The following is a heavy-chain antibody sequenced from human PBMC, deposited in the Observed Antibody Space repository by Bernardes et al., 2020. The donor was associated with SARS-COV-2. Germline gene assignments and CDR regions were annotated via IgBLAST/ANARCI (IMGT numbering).Heavy chain of an antibody. D-gene: IGHD3-22*01. J-gene: IGHJ4*02. CDR1: GFTFSDYY. CDR2: ISSSGSTI. Sequence: GGSLRLSCAASGFTFSDYYMSWIRQAPGKWLEWVSYISSSGSTIYYADSVKGRFTISRDNAKNSLYLQMNSLRAEDTAVYYCASLPPSYYYDSSGYRDYWGQGTLVTVSS. CDR3: ASLPPSYYYDSSGYRDY. V-gene: IGHV3-11*01.